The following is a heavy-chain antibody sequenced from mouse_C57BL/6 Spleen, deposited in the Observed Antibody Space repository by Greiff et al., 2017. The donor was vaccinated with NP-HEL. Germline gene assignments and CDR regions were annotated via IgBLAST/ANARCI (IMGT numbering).Heavy chain of an antibody. CDR1: GFTFSDYG. J-gene: IGHJ4*01. V-gene: IGHV5-17*01. CDR2: ISSGSSTI. Sequence: EVQVVESGGGLVKPGGSLKLSCAASGFTFSDYGMHWVRQAPEKGLEWVAYISSGSSTIYYADTVKGRFTISRDNAKNTLFLQMTSLRSEDTAMYYCARRGKNYYGRDYAMDYWGQGTSVTVSS. D-gene: IGHD1-1*01. CDR3: ARRGKNYYGRDYAMDY.